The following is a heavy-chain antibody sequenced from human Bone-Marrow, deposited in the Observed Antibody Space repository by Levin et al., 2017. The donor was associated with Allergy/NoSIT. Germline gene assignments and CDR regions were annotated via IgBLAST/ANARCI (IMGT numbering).Heavy chain of an antibody. CDR3: ARDISRDCSSTSCYYDAFDI. CDR2: ISYSGSTI. V-gene: IGHV3-11*01. Sequence: GGSLRLSCEASGFTFRDYYMSWIRQAPGKGLEWVSYISYSGSTIYYADSVKGRFTISRDNAKNSLYLQMNSLRAEDTAVYYCARDISRDCSSTSCYYDAFDIWGQGTMVTVSS. D-gene: IGHD2-2*01. CDR1: GFTFRDYY. J-gene: IGHJ3*02.